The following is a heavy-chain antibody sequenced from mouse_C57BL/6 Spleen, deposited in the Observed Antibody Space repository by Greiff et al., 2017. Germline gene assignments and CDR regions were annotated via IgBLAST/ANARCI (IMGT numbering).Heavy chain of an antibody. CDR2: ISNKANGYTT. D-gene: IGHD1-3*01. V-gene: IGHV7-3*01. CDR1: GFTFTDYY. J-gene: IGHJ2*01. Sequence: EVMLVESGGGLVQPGGSLSLSCAASGFTFTDYYMSWVRQPPGKALEWLGFISNKANGYTTEYIASVKGRFTISRDKSQSILYLQMNALRAEDSATYYCASYSSYFYFDYWGQGTTLTVAS. CDR3: ASYSSYFYFDY.